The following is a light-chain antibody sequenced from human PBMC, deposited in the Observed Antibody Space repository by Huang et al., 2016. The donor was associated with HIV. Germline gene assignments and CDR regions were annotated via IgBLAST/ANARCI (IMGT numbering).Light chain of an antibody. V-gene: IGKV3-15*01. CDR2: GAS. J-gene: IGKJ1*01. CDR3: QQYNNWPPWT. Sequence: EIVMTQSPATLSVSPGERATLSCRASQRVSSDLAWYQQKPGQAPRLLIYGASTRATGSPARFSGSGSGTKFTLTISSLQSEDFAVYYCQQYNNWPPWTFGQGTKVEIK. CDR1: QRVSSD.